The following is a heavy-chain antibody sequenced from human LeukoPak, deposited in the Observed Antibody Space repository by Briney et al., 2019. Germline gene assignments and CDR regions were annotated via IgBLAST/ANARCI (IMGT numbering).Heavy chain of an antibody. J-gene: IGHJ4*02. D-gene: IGHD3-22*01. CDR2: TSSSGSTI. Sequence: GGSLRLSCAASGFTFSDYYMSWIRQAPGKGLEWVSYTSSSGSTIYYADSVKGRFTSSRGNAKNSLYLQMNSLRAEDTAVYYCAREALSAYYYDSSGYYFDYRGEGTLVTVSS. CDR3: AREALSAYYYDSSGYYFDY. CDR1: GFTFSDYY. V-gene: IGHV3-11*04.